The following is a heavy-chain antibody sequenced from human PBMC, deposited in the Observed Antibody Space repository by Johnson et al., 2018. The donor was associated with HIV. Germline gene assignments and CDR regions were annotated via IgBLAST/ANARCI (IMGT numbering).Heavy chain of an antibody. D-gene: IGHD5-18*01. CDR3: ARAPWAGYSYGLLD. CDR2: ISYDGSNK. V-gene: IGHV3-30-3*01. Sequence: QEKLVESGGGLVKPGGSLRLSCAASGFPFSSYAMHWVRQAPGKGLEWVAVISYDGSNKSYADSVKGRFTIPSDNSKNTLYLQRNSLRAEDPAVYYCARAPWAGYSYGLLDWGQGTMVTVSS. CDR1: GFPFSSYA. J-gene: IGHJ3*01.